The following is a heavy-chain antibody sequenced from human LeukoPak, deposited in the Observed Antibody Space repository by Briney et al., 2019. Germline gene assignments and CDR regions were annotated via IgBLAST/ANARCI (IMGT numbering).Heavy chain of an antibody. CDR2: IYYSGST. CDR3: ARGSGWSTDFDY. V-gene: IGHV4-59*01. Sequence: SETLSLTCTVSGGSINSYYWSWIRQPPGKGPEWIGYIYYSGSTNYNPSLKSRVTISVETSKNQFSLKLSSVTAADTAVYYCARGSGWSTDFDYWGEGTLVTVSP. CDR1: GGSINSYY. D-gene: IGHD6-19*01. J-gene: IGHJ4*02.